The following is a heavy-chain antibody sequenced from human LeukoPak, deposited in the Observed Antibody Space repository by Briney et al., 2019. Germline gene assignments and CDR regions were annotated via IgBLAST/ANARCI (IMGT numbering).Heavy chain of an antibody. V-gene: IGHV5-51*01. Sequence: GESLQISCKGSGYSFTSYWIGWVRRMPGKGLEWMGIIYPGDSDTRYSPSFQGRVTISADKSISTAYLQWSSLKASDTAMYYCARHQVEAIVATISPYYFDYWGQGTLVTVSS. CDR1: GYSFTSYW. D-gene: IGHD5-12*01. CDR3: ARHQVEAIVATISPYYFDY. J-gene: IGHJ4*02. CDR2: IYPGDSDT.